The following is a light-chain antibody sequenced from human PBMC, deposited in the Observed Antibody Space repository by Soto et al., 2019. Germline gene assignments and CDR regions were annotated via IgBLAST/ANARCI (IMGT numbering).Light chain of an antibody. J-gene: IGKJ5*01. CDR2: DAS. CDR3: QQYENVPIT. CDR1: QDIATN. Sequence: DIRMTQPPSSLSASGGDRVTIPCQASQDIATNLNWYQQKPGKAPKLLIYDASGLATGVPSRFRGSGSGTDFTLTINSLQPEDIATYYCQQYENVPITFGQGTRLEI. V-gene: IGKV1-33*01.